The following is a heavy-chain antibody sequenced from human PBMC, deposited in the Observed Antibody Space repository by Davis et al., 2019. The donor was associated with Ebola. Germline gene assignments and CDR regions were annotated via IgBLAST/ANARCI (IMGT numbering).Heavy chain of an antibody. J-gene: IGHJ4*02. V-gene: IGHV3-21*01. Sequence: GGSLRLSCAASGFTFSTYSMSWVRQAPGKGLEWVSSISSDSDYIYYADSAKGRFTISRDNAKSSLYLQMNSLRAEDTAMYYCARGLWFAEGVFESWGQGTLVTVSS. CDR2: ISSDSDYI. CDR3: ARGLWFAEGVFES. D-gene: IGHD3-10*01. CDR1: GFTFSTYS.